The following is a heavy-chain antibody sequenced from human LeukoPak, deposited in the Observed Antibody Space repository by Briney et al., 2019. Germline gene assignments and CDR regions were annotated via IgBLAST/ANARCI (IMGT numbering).Heavy chain of an antibody. J-gene: IGHJ5*02. CDR1: GGSISSYY. D-gene: IGHD6-13*01. CDR3: ARDAKRVAATSKYNWFDP. Sequence: SETLSLTCTVSGGSISSYYWSWIRQPAGKGLEWIGRIYTSGSTNYNPSHKSRVTMSVDTSKNQFSLKLSSVTAADTAVYYCARDAKRVAATSKYNWFDPWGQGTLVTVSS. V-gene: IGHV4-4*07. CDR2: IYTSGST.